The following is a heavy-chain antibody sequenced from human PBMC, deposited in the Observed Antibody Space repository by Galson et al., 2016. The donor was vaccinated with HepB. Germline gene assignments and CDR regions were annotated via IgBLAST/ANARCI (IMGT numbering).Heavy chain of an antibody. D-gene: IGHD3-10*01. CDR1: GFSFSSYG. V-gene: IGHV3-30*18. CDR3: AKSRFEELFFIDY. Sequence: SLRLSCAASGFSFSSYGIHWVRQPPGKGLEWVALISYDESNKYYADSVKGRFTISRDNSKNTLYLQMNSLRTEDTAVYYCAKSRFEELFFIDYWGQGTLVTVSS. CDR2: ISYDESNK. J-gene: IGHJ4*02.